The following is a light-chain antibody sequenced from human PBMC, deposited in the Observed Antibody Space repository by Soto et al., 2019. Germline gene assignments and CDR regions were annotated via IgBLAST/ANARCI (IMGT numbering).Light chain of an antibody. J-gene: IGLJ3*02. CDR3: QSYDSSLSGWL. CDR1: RSNIGAGYD. Sequence: QSVLTQPPSVSGAPGQRVTISCTGSRSNIGAGYDVHWYQQLPGTVPKLLIYGNSNRPSGVPDRFSGSKSGTSASLAITGLQAEDEADYYCQSYDSSLSGWLFGGGTKLTVL. CDR2: GNS. V-gene: IGLV1-40*01.